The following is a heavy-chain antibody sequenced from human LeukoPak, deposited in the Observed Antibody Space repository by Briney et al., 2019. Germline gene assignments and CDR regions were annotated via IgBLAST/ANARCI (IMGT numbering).Heavy chain of an antibody. V-gene: IGHV4-30-4*07. CDR3: ARESNYHGSGTGWFDP. Sequence: SETLSLTCAVSGVSIRSGGYSWSWIRQPPGKGLEWIGYIYYSGSTYYNPSLKSRVTVSVDTSKNQFSLKLSSVTAADTALYYCARESNYHGSGTGWFDPWGQGTLVTVSS. CDR2: IYYSGST. D-gene: IGHD3-10*01. CDR1: GVSIRSGGYS. J-gene: IGHJ5*02.